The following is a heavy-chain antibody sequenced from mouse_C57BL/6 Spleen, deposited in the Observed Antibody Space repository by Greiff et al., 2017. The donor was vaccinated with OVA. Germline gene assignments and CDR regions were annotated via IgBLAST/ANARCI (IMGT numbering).Heavy chain of an antibody. CDR2: IYPGDGDT. Sequence: VQLQQSGAELVKPGASVKISCKASGYAFSSYWMNWVKQRPGKGLEWIGQIYPGDGDTNYNGKFKGKATLTADKSSSTAYMQLSSLTSEDSAVYFCAREGDYDGPRFAYWGQGTLVTVSA. CDR3: AREGDYDGPRFAY. J-gene: IGHJ3*01. CDR1: GYAFSSYW. V-gene: IGHV1-80*01. D-gene: IGHD2-4*01.